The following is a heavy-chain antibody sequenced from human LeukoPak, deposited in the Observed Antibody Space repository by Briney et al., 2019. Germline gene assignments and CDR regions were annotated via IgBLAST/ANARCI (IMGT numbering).Heavy chain of an antibody. D-gene: IGHD2-2*01. CDR2: ISSSGSTI. J-gene: IGHJ4*02. V-gene: IGHV3-11*04. CDR3: ARAPTVLVGYCSSSSCQADY. CDR1: GFTFSDYY. Sequence: GGSLRLSCAASGFTFSDYYMSWIRQAPGKGLEWVSYISSSGSTIYYADSVKGRFTISRDNAKNSLYLQMNSLRAEDTAVYYCARAPTVLVGYCSSSSCQADYWGQGTLVTVSS.